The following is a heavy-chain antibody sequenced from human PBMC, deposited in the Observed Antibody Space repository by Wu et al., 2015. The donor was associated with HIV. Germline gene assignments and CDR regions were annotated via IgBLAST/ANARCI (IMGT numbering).Heavy chain of an antibody. CDR3: ARDLGDYYNSGTPGYY. J-gene: IGHJ4*02. D-gene: IGHD3-10*01. V-gene: IGHV1-2*02. Sequence: QVRLVQSGAEVKKPGASVKVSCKTSGYTFTNYFIHWVRQAPGQGLEWVGWTNPNSGGRDYAQKFQGRVTMTRDTSISTDYMELSSLRFDDTAVYFCARDLGDYYNSGTPGYYWGQGTLVTVSS. CDR1: GYTFTNYF. CDR2: TNPNSGGR.